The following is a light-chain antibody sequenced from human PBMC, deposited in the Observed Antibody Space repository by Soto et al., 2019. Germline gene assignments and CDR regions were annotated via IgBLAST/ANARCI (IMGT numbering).Light chain of an antibody. J-gene: IGLJ1*01. CDR1: SSNIGNNY. V-gene: IGLV1-51*01. CDR3: GTWDSSLSVHV. Sequence: QSALTQPPSVSAGAGQKVTISCSGSSSNIGNNYVSWYQQVPGTAPKLLIYDNNKRPSGNPDRFSGSKSGTSATLGISGLQTGDEADYYCGTWDSSLSVHVFGTGTKVTV. CDR2: DNN.